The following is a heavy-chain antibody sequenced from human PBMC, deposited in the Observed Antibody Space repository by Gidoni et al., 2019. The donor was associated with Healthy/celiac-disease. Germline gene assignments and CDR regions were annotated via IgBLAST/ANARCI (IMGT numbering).Heavy chain of an antibody. V-gene: IGHV3-9*01. CDR3: AKSTPDAFDI. CDR1: GFTFDDYA. J-gene: IGHJ3*02. CDR2: ISWNSGSI. Sequence: EVQLVESGGGLVQPGRSLRLSCAASGFTFDDYAMHWVRQAPGKGLEWVSGISWNSGSIGYADSVKGRFTISRDNAKNSLYLQMNSLRAEDTALYYCAKSTPDAFDIWGQGTMVTVSS.